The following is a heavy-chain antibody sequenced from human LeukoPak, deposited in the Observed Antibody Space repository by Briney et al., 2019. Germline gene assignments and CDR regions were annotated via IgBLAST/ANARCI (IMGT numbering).Heavy chain of an antibody. Sequence: SVKVSCTASGGTFSSYAISWVRQAPGQGLEWMGGIIPIFGTANYAQKFQGRVTITADESTSTAYMELSSLRSEDTAVYYCARDLSTIFGVALPMDYWGQGTLVTVSS. V-gene: IGHV1-69*13. J-gene: IGHJ4*02. D-gene: IGHD3-3*01. CDR2: IIPIFGTA. CDR1: GGTFSSYA. CDR3: ARDLSTIFGVALPMDY.